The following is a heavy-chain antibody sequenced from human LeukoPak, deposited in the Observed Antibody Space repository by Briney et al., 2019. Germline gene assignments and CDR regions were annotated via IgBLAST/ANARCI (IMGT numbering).Heavy chain of an antibody. CDR3: TRAGLMGAADY. CDR1: GFTFSSYW. D-gene: IGHD1-26*01. J-gene: IGHJ4*02. CDR2: ISTDVSVT. Sequence: GGSLRLSCAASGFTFSSYWMHWVRQAPGKGLVWVLCISTDVSVTSYADSVKGRFTISRDNAKNTLYLQMNSLRVEDTAVYYCTRAGLMGAADYWGQGTLVTVSS. V-gene: IGHV3-74*01.